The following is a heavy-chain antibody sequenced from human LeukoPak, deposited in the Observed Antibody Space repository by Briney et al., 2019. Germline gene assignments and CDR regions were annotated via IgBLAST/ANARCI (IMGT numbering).Heavy chain of an antibody. D-gene: IGHD1-26*01. V-gene: IGHV3-74*01. Sequence: PGGSLRLSCAASGFTFSGYWMHWVRQAPGKGLVWVSRINTDGGITNYADSVKGRFTISRDNAKNTLHLQMNSLRADDTAVYYCTRGAVGTGVWFDPWGQGTLVTVSS. J-gene: IGHJ5*02. CDR1: GFTFSGYW. CDR3: TRGAVGTGVWFDP. CDR2: INTDGGIT.